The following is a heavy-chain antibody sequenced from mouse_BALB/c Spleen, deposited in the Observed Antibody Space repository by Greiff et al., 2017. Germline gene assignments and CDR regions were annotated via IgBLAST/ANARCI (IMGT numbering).Heavy chain of an antibody. V-gene: IGHV1-7*01. CDR3: ASLYGGYFDV. CDR2: INPSTGYT. CDR1: GYTFTSYW. D-gene: IGHD1-1*02. Sequence: QVQLKESGAELAKPGASVKMSCKASGYTFTSYWMHWVKQRPGQGLEWIGYINPSTGYTEYNQKFKDKATLTADKSSSTAYMQLSSLTSEDSAVYYCASLYGGYFDVWGAGTTVTVSS. J-gene: IGHJ1*01.